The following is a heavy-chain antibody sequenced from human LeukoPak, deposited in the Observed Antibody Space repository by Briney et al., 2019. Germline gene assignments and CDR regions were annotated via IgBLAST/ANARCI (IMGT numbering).Heavy chain of an antibody. Sequence: GGSLRLSCAASGFTFSSYTMSWVRQAPGKGLEWVSTLSGNGAGTYYADSVKGRFTISRDNSKNTLYLQMNSLRAEDTAVYYCAKAGSRDGYHFDYWGQGTLVTVSS. CDR1: GFTFSSYT. CDR3: AKAGSRDGYHFDY. J-gene: IGHJ4*02. V-gene: IGHV3-23*01. D-gene: IGHD5-24*01. CDR2: LSGNGAGT.